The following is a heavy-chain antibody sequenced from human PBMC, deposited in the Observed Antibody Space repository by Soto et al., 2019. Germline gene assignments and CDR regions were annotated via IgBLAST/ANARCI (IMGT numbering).Heavy chain of an antibody. J-gene: IGHJ3*02. D-gene: IGHD6-19*01. Sequence: GASVKVSCKASGYTFTSYDINWVRQATGQGLEWMGWMNPNSGNTGYAQKFQGRVTMTRNTSISTAYMELSSLRSEDTAVYYFSRAHKPTRQQWLARYDAFDIWGQGTMVTVSS. V-gene: IGHV1-8*01. CDR2: MNPNSGNT. CDR1: GYTFTSYD. CDR3: SRAHKPTRQQWLARYDAFDI.